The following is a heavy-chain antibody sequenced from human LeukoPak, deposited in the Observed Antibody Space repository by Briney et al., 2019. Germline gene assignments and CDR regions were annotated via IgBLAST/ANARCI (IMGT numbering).Heavy chain of an antibody. CDR1: GFTFSSYA. Sequence: GSLRLSCAASGFTFSSYAMSWVRQAPGKGLECVSAISGSGGSTYYADSVKGRFTIPRDNSKNTLYLQMNSLRAEDTAVYYCAKDQITMVRGVIRSAPFDYWGQGTLVTVSS. V-gene: IGHV3-23*01. J-gene: IGHJ4*02. D-gene: IGHD3-10*01. CDR3: AKDQITMVRGVIRSAPFDY. CDR2: ISGSGGST.